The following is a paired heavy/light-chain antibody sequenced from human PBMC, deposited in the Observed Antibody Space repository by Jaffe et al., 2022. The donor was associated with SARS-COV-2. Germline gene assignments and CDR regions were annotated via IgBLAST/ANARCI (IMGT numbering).Heavy chain of an antibody. V-gene: IGHV3-72*01. J-gene: IGHJ4*02. CDR2: IRNKVDSYTT. CDR3: TRPPRAAAGAELDY. D-gene: IGHD6-13*01. Sequence: EVQLVESGGGLVQPGGSLRLSCAASGFTFSDHYMDWVRQAPGKGLEWVGRIRNKVDSYTTEYAASVKGRFTISRHDSKNSVYLQMNSLKVEDTALYYCTRPPRAAAGAELDYWGQGTLVTVSS. CDR1: GFTFSDHY.
Light chain of an antibody. CDR2: RNN. Sequence: QSVLTQPPSASGTPGQRVTISCSGSSSNIGSRFVFWYQQLPGTAPKVLIYRNNQRPSGVPDRFSGSKSGTSASLAIRGLRSEDEADYYCAAWDDSLSNRVFGGGTKLTVL. CDR3: AAWDDSLSNRV. V-gene: IGLV1-47*01. CDR1: SSNIGSRF. J-gene: IGLJ3*02.